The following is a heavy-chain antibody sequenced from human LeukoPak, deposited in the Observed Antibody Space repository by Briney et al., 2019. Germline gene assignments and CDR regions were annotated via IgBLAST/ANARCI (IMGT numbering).Heavy chain of an antibody. V-gene: IGHV4-39*01. CDR2: IYYSGST. D-gene: IGHD3-22*01. CDR1: GGSISSSSYY. CDR3: ARHRYYYDSSGYPFDY. Sequence: SETPSLTCTVSGGSISSSSYYWGWIRQPPGKGLEWIGSIYYSGSTHYNPSLKSRVTISVDTSKNQFSLKLSSVTAADTAVYYCARHRYYYDSSGYPFDYWGQGTLVTVSS. J-gene: IGHJ4*02.